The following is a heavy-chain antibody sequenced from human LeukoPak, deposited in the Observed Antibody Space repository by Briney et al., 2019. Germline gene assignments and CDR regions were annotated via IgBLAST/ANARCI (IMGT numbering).Heavy chain of an antibody. V-gene: IGHV3-48*01. J-gene: IGHJ4*02. CDR1: GFTFSSYS. D-gene: IGHD6-13*01. CDR3: ARDGVFPQQLADY. Sequence: GGSLRLSCAASGFTFSSYSMNWVRQAPGKGLEWVSYISSSSSTIYYADSVKGRFTISRDNAKNSLYLQMNSLRAEDTAVYYCARDGVFPQQLADYWGRGTLVTVSS. CDR2: ISSSSSTI.